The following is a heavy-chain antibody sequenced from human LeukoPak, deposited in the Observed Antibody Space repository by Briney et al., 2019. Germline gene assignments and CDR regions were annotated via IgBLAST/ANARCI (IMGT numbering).Heavy chain of an antibody. D-gene: IGHD6-6*01. V-gene: IGHV3-48*03. CDR1: GFPFSSYE. Sequence: GSLRLSCAASGFPFSSYEMNWVRQAPGKGLEWVSYISSSGSTIYYADSVKGRFTISRDNAKNSLYLQMNSLRAEDTAVYYCARDSRPNSSSSRKDFDYWGQGTLVTVSS. CDR3: ARDSRPNSSSSRKDFDY. J-gene: IGHJ4*02. CDR2: ISSSGSTI.